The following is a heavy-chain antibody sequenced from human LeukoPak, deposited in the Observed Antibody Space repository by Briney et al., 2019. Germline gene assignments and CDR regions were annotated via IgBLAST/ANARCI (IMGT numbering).Heavy chain of an antibody. CDR2: ISGSGGST. Sequence: GGSLRLSCEASGFTFNTYAIYWVRQAPGKGLEWVSAISGSGGSTYYADSVKGRFTISRDNSKNTLYLQMNSLRAEDTAVYYCAKDGYSRYNNWFDPWGQGTLVTVSS. CDR1: GFTFNTYA. CDR3: AKDGYSRYNNWFDP. V-gene: IGHV3-23*01. D-gene: IGHD2-2*03. J-gene: IGHJ5*02.